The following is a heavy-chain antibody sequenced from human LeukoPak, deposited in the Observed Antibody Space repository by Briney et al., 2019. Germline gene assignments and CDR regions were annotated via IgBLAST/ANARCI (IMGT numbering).Heavy chain of an antibody. CDR3: ARGLPKAVFGMVIED. J-gene: IGHJ1*01. CDR1: GYPFTSYN. D-gene: IGHD3-3*01. Sequence: ASVTVSCTASGYPFTSYNVNWVRQATGQGLEWMGWMNTNSGNTGYSQNFQGRVTMTRDTSISTAYMELSSLMSEDTAVYYCARGLPKAVFGMVIEDWGQGTLVTVSS. CDR2: MNTNSGNT. V-gene: IGHV1-8*01.